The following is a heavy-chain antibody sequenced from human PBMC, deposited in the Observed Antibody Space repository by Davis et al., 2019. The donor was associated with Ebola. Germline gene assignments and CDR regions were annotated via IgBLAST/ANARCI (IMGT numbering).Heavy chain of an antibody. Sequence: PGGSLRLSCAASGFTFSSYAMHWVRQAPGKGLEWVAVISYDGSNKYYADSVKGRFTISRDNSKNTLYLQMNSLRAEDTAVYYCAREGYGDPYYFDYWGQGTLVTVSS. CDR2: ISYDGSNK. J-gene: IGHJ4*02. CDR1: GFTFSSYA. V-gene: IGHV3-30-3*01. CDR3: AREGYGDPYYFDY. D-gene: IGHD4-17*01.